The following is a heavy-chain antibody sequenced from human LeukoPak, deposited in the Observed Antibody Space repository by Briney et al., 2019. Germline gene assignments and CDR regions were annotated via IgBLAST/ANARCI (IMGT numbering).Heavy chain of an antibody. CDR3: SKAGRYSSGWLDY. CDR1: GFTFSSYA. D-gene: IGHD6-19*01. Sequence: PGGSLRLSCAASGFTFSSYAMSWVRQAPGKGVEGVSAISGSGGSTYYADSVKGQFTISRDNSKNTLYLQMNSLIAEDTAVYYCSKAGRYSSGWLDYWGQGTLVTVSS. J-gene: IGHJ4*02. V-gene: IGHV3-23*01. CDR2: ISGSGGST.